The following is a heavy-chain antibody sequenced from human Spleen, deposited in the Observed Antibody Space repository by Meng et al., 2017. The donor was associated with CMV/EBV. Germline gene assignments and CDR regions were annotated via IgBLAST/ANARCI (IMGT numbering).Heavy chain of an antibody. J-gene: IGHJ4*02. D-gene: IGHD1-14*01. CDR1: GASANTFRNNF. CDR2: INHSGSA. CDR3: ERSGRGYFLRDQGHYSDS. V-gene: IGHV4-34*01. Sequence: SETLSLTFIVHGASANTFRNNFWTWMRQPPGGRLEWFGEINHSGSATYYPSLKSRVTISVDTSKDQFSLRLTALTAGDTAVYYCERSGRGYFLRDQGHYSDSWGQGTLVTVSS.